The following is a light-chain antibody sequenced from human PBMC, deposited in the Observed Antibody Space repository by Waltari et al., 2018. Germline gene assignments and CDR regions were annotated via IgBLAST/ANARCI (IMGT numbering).Light chain of an antibody. CDR3: QQYGSSPLT. CDR1: QSVSSSY. J-gene: IGKJ4*01. CDR2: GAS. Sequence: EIVLTQSPGNLSLSQGERATRSCRASQSVSSSYLAWYQQKPGQAPRLLIYGASSRATGIPDRFSGSGSGTDFTLTISRLEPEDFAVYYCQQYGSSPLTFGGGTKVEIK. V-gene: IGKV3-20*01.